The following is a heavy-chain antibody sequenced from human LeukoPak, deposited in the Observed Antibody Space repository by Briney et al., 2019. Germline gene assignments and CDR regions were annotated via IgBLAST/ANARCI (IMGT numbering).Heavy chain of an antibody. CDR3: AREGLGDSSGYHHAFDI. V-gene: IGHV1-2*02. Sequence: ASVKVSCKASGYTFTDYYMHWVRQAPGQGLEWMGWINPYSGGTNYAQKFQGRVTMTRDTSIGTAYMELSRLKSDDTAVYYCAREGLGDSSGYHHAFDIWGQGTMVTVSS. D-gene: IGHD3-22*01. J-gene: IGHJ3*02. CDR1: GYTFTDYY. CDR2: INPYSGGT.